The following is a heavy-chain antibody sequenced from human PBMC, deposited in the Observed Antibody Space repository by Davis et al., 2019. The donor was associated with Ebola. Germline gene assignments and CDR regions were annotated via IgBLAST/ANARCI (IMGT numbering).Heavy chain of an antibody. CDR1: GYTFTNYY. J-gene: IGHJ3*02. V-gene: IGHV1-46*03. D-gene: IGHD5-12*01. CDR3: TTPGGQDSGYDVFDI. CDR2: INPNDGRT. Sequence: ASVKVSCKASGYTFTNYYMHWVRQAPGQGLEWTGMINPNDGRTIYAQKFQGRVTVTRDTSTTTVYMDLSSLRSEDTALYYCTTPGGQDSGYDVFDIWGQRTMVTVSS.